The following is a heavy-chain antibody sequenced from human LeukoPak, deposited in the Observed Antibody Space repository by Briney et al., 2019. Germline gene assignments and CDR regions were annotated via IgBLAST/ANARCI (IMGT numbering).Heavy chain of an antibody. V-gene: IGHV1-18*01. D-gene: IGHD3-22*01. CDR2: ISAYNGNT. Sequence: ASVTVSFTASGYTFTSYGISWVRQAPGQGLEWMGWISAYNGNTNYAQKLQGRVTMTTDTSTSTAYMELRSLRSDDTAVYYCARWLKETYYYDSTAGYWGQGTLVTVSS. CDR3: ARWLKETYYYDSTAGY. J-gene: IGHJ4*02. CDR1: GYTFTSYG.